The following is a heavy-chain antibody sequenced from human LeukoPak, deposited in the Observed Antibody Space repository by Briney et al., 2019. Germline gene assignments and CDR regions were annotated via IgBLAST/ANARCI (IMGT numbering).Heavy chain of an antibody. J-gene: IGHJ4*02. CDR2: IYYSGST. CDR3: ARAPSGFGELTG. V-gene: IGHV4-31*03. D-gene: IGHD3-10*01. Sequence: SQTLSLTCTVSGGSISSGGYYWSWIRQHPGKGLEWIGYIYYSGSTYYNPSLKSRVTISVDTSKNQFCLKLSSVTAADTAVYYCARAPSGFGELTGWGQGTLVTVSS. CDR1: GGSISSGGYY.